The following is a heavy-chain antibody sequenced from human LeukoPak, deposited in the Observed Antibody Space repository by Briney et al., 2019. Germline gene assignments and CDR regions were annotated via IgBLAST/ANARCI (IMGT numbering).Heavy chain of an antibody. V-gene: IGHV3-21*01. CDR1: GFTFSSYS. CDR2: ITSSNNYI. CDR3: ARGEFRDYYYFYMDV. J-gene: IGHJ6*03. Sequence: PGGSLRLSCAASGFTFSSYSMNWVRQAPGKGLEWVSSITSSNNYIYYGDSVKGRFTISRDDAKNSLFLQMNSLRAEDTATYYCARGEFRDYYYFYMDVWGKGTTVTVSS. D-gene: IGHD2/OR15-2a*01.